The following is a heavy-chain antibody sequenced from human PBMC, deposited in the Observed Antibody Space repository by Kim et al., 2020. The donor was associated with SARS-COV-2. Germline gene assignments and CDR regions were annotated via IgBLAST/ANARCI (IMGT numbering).Heavy chain of an antibody. V-gene: IGHV4-59*01. J-gene: IGHJ3*02. CDR3: ARVDYYDSLFGFPAFDI. D-gene: IGHD3-22*01. Sequence: SETLSLTCTVSGGSISSYYWSWIRQPPGKGLEWIGYIYYSGSTNYNPSLKSRVTISVDTSKNQFSLKLSSVTAADTAVYYCARVDYYDSLFGFPAFDIWGQGTMVTVSS. CDR2: IYYSGST. CDR1: GGSISSYY.